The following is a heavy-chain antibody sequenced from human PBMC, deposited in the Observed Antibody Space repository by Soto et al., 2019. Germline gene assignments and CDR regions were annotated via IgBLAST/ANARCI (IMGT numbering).Heavy chain of an antibody. Sequence: PSETLSLTCTVTGDTISSNAYHWTWIRHLPGKGLEWIGDIYYSGSTNYNPSLRHRLTISVDTSKNQFSLNLRSVTAADSAIYFCARAPVGRPLDYWGQGTLVTVSP. CDR2: IYYSGST. J-gene: IGHJ4*02. V-gene: IGHV4-31*03. CDR1: GDTISSNAYH. CDR3: ARAPVGRPLDY.